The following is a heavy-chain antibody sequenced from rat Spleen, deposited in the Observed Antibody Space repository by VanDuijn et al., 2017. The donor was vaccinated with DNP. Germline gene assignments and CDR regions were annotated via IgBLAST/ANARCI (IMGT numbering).Heavy chain of an antibody. Sequence: EVQLLESGGDLVQPGRXLKLSCVXXGFTXXNFXMTWIRQVPGKGLEWFASISSSGGSTYYPDSVKGRFTISRDNPKNTLYLQMNSLRSEDTATYYCASQTGFAYWGRGVMVTVSS. V-gene: IGHV5-31*01. CDR3: ASQTGFAY. CDR2: ISSSGGST. D-gene: IGHD5-1*01. J-gene: IGHJ2*01. CDR1: GFTXXNFX.